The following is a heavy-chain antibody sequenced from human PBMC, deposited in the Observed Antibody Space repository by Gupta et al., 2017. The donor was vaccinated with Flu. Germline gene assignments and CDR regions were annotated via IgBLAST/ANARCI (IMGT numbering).Heavy chain of an antibody. CDR3: AKKTWFDS. CDR2: IYYSGNS. Sequence: QVRLQESGPGLVKPSETLSLTCSVSGDSISSYYWTWIRQPPGKGLEYIGYIYYSGNSHYNPSLKSRVTISLDTSKNQFSLKLSSVTAADTAIYYCAKKTWFDSWGQGILVAVSS. J-gene: IGHJ5*01. CDR1: GDSISSYY. V-gene: IGHV4-59*08.